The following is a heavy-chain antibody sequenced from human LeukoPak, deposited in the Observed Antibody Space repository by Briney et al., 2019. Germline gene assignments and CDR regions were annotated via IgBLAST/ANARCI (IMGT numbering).Heavy chain of an antibody. V-gene: IGHV4-39*01. CDR3: ARHLIAAAKLDWFDP. Sequence: SETLSPTCTVSGRSISSSSYYWGWIRQPPGKGLEWFGSIYYSGSTYYNPSLKTRVTISVDTSKNQFSLKLSSVTAADTAVYYCARHLIAAAKLDWFDPWGQGTLVTVSS. J-gene: IGHJ5*02. D-gene: IGHD6-13*01. CDR2: IYYSGST. CDR1: GRSISSSSYY.